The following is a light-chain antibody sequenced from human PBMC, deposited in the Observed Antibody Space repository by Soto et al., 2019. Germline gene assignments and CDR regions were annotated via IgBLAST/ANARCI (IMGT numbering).Light chain of an antibody. CDR2: DAS. CDR3: QQYDSYSWT. CDR1: QSLSSW. V-gene: IGKV1-5*01. J-gene: IGKJ1*01. Sequence: DIQMTQSPSTLSASVGDRVTITCRASQSLSSWLAWYQQKPGKAPKLLIYDASNLQSGVPSRFSGSGSGTDFTLTISSLQPDDFATYYCQQYDSYSWTFDQGTKVEIK.